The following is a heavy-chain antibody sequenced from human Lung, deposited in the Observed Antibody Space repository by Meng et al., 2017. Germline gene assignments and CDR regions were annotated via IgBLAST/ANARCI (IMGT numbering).Heavy chain of an antibody. D-gene: IGHD6-19*01. J-gene: IGHJ4*02. V-gene: IGHV4-34*12. Sequence: GAVRSKPSATLPLTCAVFGASFSGDYWSWIRQPPGKGLEWIGEIIDSGSTNYTQSLKSRVTISVDTSKNQFSLRVTSVTAADRAVYYCVRRTYSSGWYFDYWGQGTLVTVSS. CDR2: IIDSGST. CDR3: VRRTYSSGWYFDY. CDR1: GASFSGDY.